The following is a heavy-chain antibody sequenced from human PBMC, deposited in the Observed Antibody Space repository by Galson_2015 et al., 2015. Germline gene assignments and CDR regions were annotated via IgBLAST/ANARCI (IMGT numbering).Heavy chain of an antibody. CDR1: GFTISGYG. CDR3: ATDRTTGVGAFDF. J-gene: IGHJ3*01. Sequence: SLRLSCAASGFTISGYGMHWVRQAPGKGLEWVAVIWYDGSNKYHADSVKGRFTISRDNSKNTLYLQMNTLRVEDTAVYYCATDRTTGVGAFDFWGQGTMVTVS. D-gene: IGHD1-1*01. CDR2: IWYDGSNK. V-gene: IGHV3-33*01.